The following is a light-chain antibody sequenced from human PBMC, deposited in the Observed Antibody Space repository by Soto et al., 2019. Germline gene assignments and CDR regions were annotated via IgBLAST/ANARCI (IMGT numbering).Light chain of an antibody. Sequence: EIVLTQPPGTLSLSPGERATLSCMASQSISSSYLAWYQQKPGQAPRLLIYGPSSRATGIPDRFSGSGSGTDFTLTINRLEPEDFAVYYCQQYDSSPRTFGQGTKVDIK. CDR1: QSISSSY. V-gene: IGKV3-20*01. CDR2: GPS. CDR3: QQYDSSPRT. J-gene: IGKJ1*01.